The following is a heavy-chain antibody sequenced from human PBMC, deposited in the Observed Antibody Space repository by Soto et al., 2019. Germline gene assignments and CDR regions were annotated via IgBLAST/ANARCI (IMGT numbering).Heavy chain of an antibody. Sequence: SQTLSLTFAISGDSFSRNGFAWNCIRQSPSRGLEWLGRTYYRSKWYNDYAVSVKSRITVNPDTSKNQFSLQLSSVTPEDTAVYYCGRGKYSGFDVWGQGTMVTVSS. CDR1: GDSFSRNGFA. CDR2: TYYRSKWYN. V-gene: IGHV6-1*01. J-gene: IGHJ3*01. D-gene: IGHD2-15*01. CDR3: GRGKYSGFDV.